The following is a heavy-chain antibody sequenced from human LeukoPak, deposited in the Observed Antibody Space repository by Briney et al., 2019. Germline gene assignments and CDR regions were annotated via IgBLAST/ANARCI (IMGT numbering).Heavy chain of an antibody. V-gene: IGHV1-2*02. CDR1: GSTFSGYD. CDR2: INPNSGGT. CDR3: ARSRDDAFDI. Sequence: GASVKVSCKASGSTFSGYDMHWVRQAPGQGLEWMGWINPNSGGTDSAQKFQDRVTMARDTSVPTAYMELSRLISDDTAVYYCARSRDDAFDIWGQGTMVTVSS. J-gene: IGHJ3*02.